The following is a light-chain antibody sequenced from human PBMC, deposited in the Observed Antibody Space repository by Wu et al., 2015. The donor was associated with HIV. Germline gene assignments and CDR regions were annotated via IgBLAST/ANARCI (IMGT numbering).Light chain of an antibody. V-gene: IGKV1-5*03. J-gene: IGKJ1*01. CDR1: QSIGNW. Sequence: DMQMTQSPSTLSASVGDRVTISCRASQSIGNWLAWYQQKLGKAPKLLIYKASILEIGVPSRFSGSGSGTEFTLTINSLQPDDFATYYCHHYNNYQAFGQGTKV. CDR2: KAS. CDR3: HHYNNYQA.